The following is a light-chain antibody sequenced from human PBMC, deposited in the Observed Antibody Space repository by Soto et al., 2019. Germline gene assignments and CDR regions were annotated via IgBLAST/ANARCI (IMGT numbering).Light chain of an antibody. Sequence: EIVLTQSPGTLSLSPGERATLSCRASQSVSSSYLAWYQQKPGQAPSLLIYGASSRATGIPDRFSGSGSGTDFTRTISRLEPEDFAVYYCQQYGSSPGTFGQGTKVEIK. J-gene: IGKJ1*01. CDR2: GAS. CDR1: QSVSSSY. CDR3: QQYGSSPGT. V-gene: IGKV3-20*01.